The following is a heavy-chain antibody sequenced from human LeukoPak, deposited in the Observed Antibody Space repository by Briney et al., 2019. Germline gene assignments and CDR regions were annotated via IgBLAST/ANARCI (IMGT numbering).Heavy chain of an antibody. CDR2: ISGSGTRS. J-gene: IGHJ4*02. Sequence: HPGGSLRLSCTASGFTFSGCAMSWVRQTPGKGLEWVSAISGSGTRSDYADSVKGRFTISRDNSKNTLYLQMNTLRAEDTAVYYCAKKNDASGSYYFDNWGQGTLVTVSS. V-gene: IGHV3-23*01. CDR3: AKKNDASGSYYFDN. D-gene: IGHD3-10*01. CDR1: GFTFSGCA.